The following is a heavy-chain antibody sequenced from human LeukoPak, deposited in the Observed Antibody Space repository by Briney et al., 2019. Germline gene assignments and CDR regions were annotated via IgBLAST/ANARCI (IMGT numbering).Heavy chain of an antibody. CDR3: ASPYGYSYGYVFY. CDR1: GGSISSSGYY. V-gene: IGHV4-39*01. J-gene: IGHJ4*02. D-gene: IGHD5-18*01. Sequence: SETLSLTCTVSGGSISSSGYYWAWIRQPPGKGLEWIGSIYYSGSTYYNPSLKSRVTISVDTSKNQFSLKLSSVTAADTAVYYCASPYGYSYGYVFYWGQGTLVTVSS. CDR2: IYYSGST.